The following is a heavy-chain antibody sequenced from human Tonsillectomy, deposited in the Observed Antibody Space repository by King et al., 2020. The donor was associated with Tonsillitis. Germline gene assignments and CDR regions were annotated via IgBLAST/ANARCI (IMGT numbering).Heavy chain of an antibody. J-gene: IGHJ4*02. V-gene: IGHV4-34*01. CDR1: GGSFSGYY. CDR3: ARGVIGWYRRYFDY. CDR2: INHSGST. D-gene: IGHD6-19*01. Sequence: VQLQQWGAGLLKPSETLSLACAVSGGSFSGYYWTWIRQPSGKGLEWIGEINHSGSTNYNPSLKSRVTISVDTSKNQFSLKLSSVTAADTAVYYCARGVIGWYRRYFDYWGQGTLVTVSS.